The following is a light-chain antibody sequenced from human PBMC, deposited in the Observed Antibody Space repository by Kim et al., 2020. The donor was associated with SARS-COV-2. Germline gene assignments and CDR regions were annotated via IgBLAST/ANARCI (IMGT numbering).Light chain of an antibody. Sequence: QAGLTQPPSVSKDLRQTATLTCTGNINNVGDQGAAWLQQHQGHPPKLLSYRNNNRPSGISERLSASRSGNTASLTITGLQPEDEADYYCSAWDSSLTTWVLGGGTQLPS. CDR1: INNVGDQG. J-gene: IGLJ3*02. CDR2: RNN. CDR3: SAWDSSLTTWV. V-gene: IGLV10-54*01.